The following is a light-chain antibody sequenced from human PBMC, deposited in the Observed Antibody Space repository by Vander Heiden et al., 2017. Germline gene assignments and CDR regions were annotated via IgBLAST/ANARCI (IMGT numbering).Light chain of an antibody. Sequence: EIVMTQSPATLSVSPGERATLSCRASQSVSSKLAWYQQKPGQAPRLLIYGASTRATGIPARFSGSGSGTEFTLTISSLQSEDFAVYYCQQYDNWPFTFGPGTNVDIK. J-gene: IGKJ3*01. CDR3: QQYDNWPFT. V-gene: IGKV3-15*01. CDR2: GAS. CDR1: QSVSSK.